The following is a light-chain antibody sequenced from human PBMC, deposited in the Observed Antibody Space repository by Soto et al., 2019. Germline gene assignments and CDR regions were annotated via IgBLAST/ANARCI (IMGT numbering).Light chain of an antibody. V-gene: IGLV2-14*01. Sequence: QSVLTQPASVSGSPGQSITISCTGTSSDVGGYNFVSWYQQHPGKAPKLMIYDVTNRPSGVSNRFSGSKSGNTASLTISGLQAEDEADYYCSSCTSSSTLVFGGGTKLNVL. CDR3: SSCTSSSTLV. J-gene: IGLJ2*01. CDR1: SSDVGGYNF. CDR2: DVT.